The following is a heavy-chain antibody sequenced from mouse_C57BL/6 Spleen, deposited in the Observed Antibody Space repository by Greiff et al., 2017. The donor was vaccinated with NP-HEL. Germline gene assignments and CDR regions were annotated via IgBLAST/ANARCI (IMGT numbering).Heavy chain of an antibody. Sequence: EVKLMESGPELVKPGASVKISCKASGYSFTDYNMNWVKQSNGKSLEWIGVINPNYGTTSYNQKFKGKATLTVDQSSSTAYMQLNSLTSEDSAVYYCARLGDYDGGWYAMDYWGQGTSVTVSS. CDR1: GYSFTDYN. D-gene: IGHD2-4*01. J-gene: IGHJ4*01. CDR3: ARLGDYDGGWYAMDY. CDR2: INPNYGTT. V-gene: IGHV1-39*01.